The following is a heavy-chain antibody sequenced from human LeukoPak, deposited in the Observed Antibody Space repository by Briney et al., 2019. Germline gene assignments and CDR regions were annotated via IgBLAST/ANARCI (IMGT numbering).Heavy chain of an antibody. CDR3: ARDAGSVTTSLYGMDV. V-gene: IGHV3-48*04. J-gene: IGHJ6*02. CDR1: GFTFSGYS. Sequence: GGSLRLSCAASGFTFSGYSMNWVRQAPGKGLEWVSYISSSSSTIYYADSVKGRFTISRDNAKNSLYLQMNSLRAGDTAVYYCARDAGSVTTSLYGMDVWGQGTTVTVSS. CDR2: ISSSSSTI. D-gene: IGHD4-17*01.